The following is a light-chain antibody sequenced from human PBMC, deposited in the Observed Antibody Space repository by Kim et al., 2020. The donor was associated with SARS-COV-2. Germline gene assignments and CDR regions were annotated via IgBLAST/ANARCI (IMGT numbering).Light chain of an antibody. Sequence: GQRVTISCSGSSSNIGRNTVNWYQQLPGTAPKLLIYSDDQRPSGVPDRFSGSKSGTSASLAISGLQSEDEADYYCAAWDGSLNGWVFGGGTQLTVL. CDR3: AAWDGSLNGWV. CDR2: SDD. J-gene: IGLJ3*02. CDR1: SSNIGRNT. V-gene: IGLV1-44*01.